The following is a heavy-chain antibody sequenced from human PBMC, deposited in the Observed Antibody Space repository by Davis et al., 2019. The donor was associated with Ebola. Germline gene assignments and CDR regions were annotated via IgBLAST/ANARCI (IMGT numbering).Heavy chain of an antibody. CDR1: GGSFSGYY. J-gene: IGHJ5*02. CDR2: INHSGST. Sequence: PSETLSLTCAVYGGSFSGYYWSWIRQPPGKGLEWIGEINHSGSTNYNPSLKSRVTISVDTSKNQFSLKLSSVTAADTAVYYCARVRVMTTATYWFDPWGQGTLVTVSS. V-gene: IGHV4-34*01. D-gene: IGHD4-11*01. CDR3: ARVRVMTTATYWFDP.